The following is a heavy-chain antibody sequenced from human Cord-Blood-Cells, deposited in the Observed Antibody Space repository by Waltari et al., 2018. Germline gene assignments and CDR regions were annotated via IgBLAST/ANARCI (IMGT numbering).Heavy chain of an antibody. CDR1: GFTFSSYS. CDR2: ISSTSSYI. D-gene: IGHD7-27*01. V-gene: IGHV3-21*01. CDR3: ASRTGLDY. Sequence: EVQLVESGGGLVKPGGSLRISCAASGFTFSSYSMHWVGQAPGKGLEWVSCISSTSSYIDYAGSVKGRFTISGDNAKNSRYLQMNSLRAEDTAVYYCASRTGLDYWGQGTLVTVSS. J-gene: IGHJ4*02.